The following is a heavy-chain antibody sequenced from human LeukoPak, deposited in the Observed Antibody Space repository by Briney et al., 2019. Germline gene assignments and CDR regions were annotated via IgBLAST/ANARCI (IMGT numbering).Heavy chain of an antibody. Sequence: ASVKVSCKVSGYTLTELSMHWVRQAPGKGLEWMGGFDPEDGETIYAQKFQGRVTMTEDTSTDTAYMELSSLRSEDTTVYYCATDPPLVDSSGYHSDYWGQGTLVTVSS. J-gene: IGHJ4*02. D-gene: IGHD3-22*01. V-gene: IGHV1-24*01. CDR2: FDPEDGET. CDR1: GYTLTELS. CDR3: ATDPPLVDSSGYHSDY.